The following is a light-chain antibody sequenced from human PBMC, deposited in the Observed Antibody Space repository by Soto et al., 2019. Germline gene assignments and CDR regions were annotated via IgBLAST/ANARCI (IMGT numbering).Light chain of an antibody. CDR2: GAS. CDR1: QSVLASSNNKNY. V-gene: IGKV4-1*01. J-gene: IGKJ3*01. Sequence: DIVMTQSPDSLAVSLGERATFNCKSSQSVLASSNNKNYLAWYQHKPGQPPKLLIFGASTRDSGVPDRFSGSGSGTDFTLTISSLQAEDVAVYYCQQYYSDPRTFGPGTKVDIK. CDR3: QQYYSDPRT.